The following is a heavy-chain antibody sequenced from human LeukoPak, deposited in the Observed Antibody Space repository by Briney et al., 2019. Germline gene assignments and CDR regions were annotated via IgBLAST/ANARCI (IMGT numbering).Heavy chain of an antibody. V-gene: IGHV4-34*01. CDR3: ARGASSSWLYYYGMDV. Sequence: SETLSLTCAVYGGSFSGYYWSWIRQPPGKGLEWIGEINHSGSTNYNPSLKSRVTISVDTSKNQFSLKLSSVTAADTAVYYCARGASSSWLYYYGMDVWGQGTTVTVSS. CDR1: GGSFSGYY. D-gene: IGHD6-13*01. CDR2: INHSGST. J-gene: IGHJ6*02.